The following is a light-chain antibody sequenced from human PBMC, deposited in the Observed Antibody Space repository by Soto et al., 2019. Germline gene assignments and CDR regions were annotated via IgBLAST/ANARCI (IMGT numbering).Light chain of an antibody. V-gene: IGKV3-20*01. CDR3: PKYGSSRA. CDR2: GES. CDR1: QSVSRSY. Sequence: EIVFTQVPGTRAWSPGERVSLSCMASQSVSRSYLAWYQQKPGKAPRLLIYGESSRATGIPDSLSGSGSATDSTPTIRRLEPEDFAVYYCPKYGSSRAVGQATKVDIK. J-gene: IGKJ1*01.